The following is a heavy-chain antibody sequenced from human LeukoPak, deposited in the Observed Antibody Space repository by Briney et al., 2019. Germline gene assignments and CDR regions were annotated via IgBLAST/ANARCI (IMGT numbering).Heavy chain of an antibody. CDR1: GDSITSGGYY. J-gene: IGHJ4*02. V-gene: IGHV4-31*03. CDR3: ARDVLR. CDR2: IYKTGST. Sequence: PSETLSLTCTVSGDSITSGGYYWSWIRQRPGKGLEWIGYIYKTGSTYHNPSLKSRVTMSVDTSRNQFSLKVNSVTAADTAVYYCARDVLRWGQGTLVTVSS.